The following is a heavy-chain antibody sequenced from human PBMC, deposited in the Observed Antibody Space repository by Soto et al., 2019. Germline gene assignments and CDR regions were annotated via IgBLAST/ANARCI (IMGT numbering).Heavy chain of an antibody. CDR2: IKSKTDGGTT. D-gene: IGHD3-10*01. V-gene: IGHV3-15*01. CDR1: GFTFSNAW. J-gene: IGHJ6*02. CDR3: VGMVRGVLYYYYGMDV. Sequence: KPGGSLRLSCAASGFTFSNAWMSWVRQAPGKGLEWVGRIKSKTDGGTTDYAAPVKGRFTISRDDSKNTLYLQMNSLKTEDTAVYYCVGMVRGVLYYYYGMDVWGQGTTVTVSS.